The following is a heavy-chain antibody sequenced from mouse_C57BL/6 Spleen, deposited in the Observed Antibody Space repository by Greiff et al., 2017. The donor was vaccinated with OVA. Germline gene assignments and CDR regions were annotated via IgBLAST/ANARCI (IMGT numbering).Heavy chain of an antibody. J-gene: IGHJ2*01. D-gene: IGHD1-1*01. Sequence: VQLQQSGPELVKPGASVKISCKASGYAFSSSWMNWVKQRPGKGLEWIGRIYPGDGDTNYNGKFKGKATLTADKSSSTAYMQLSSLTSEDSAVYFCARSPYYYGSREYYFDYRGQGTTLTVSS. CDR1: GYAFSSSW. V-gene: IGHV1-82*01. CDR3: ARSPYYYGSREYYFDY. CDR2: IYPGDGDT.